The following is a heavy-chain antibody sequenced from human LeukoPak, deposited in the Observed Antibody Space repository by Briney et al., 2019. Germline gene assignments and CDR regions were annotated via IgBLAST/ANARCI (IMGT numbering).Heavy chain of an antibody. D-gene: IGHD3-10*01. CDR1: GFTFSSYA. J-gene: IGHJ6*03. V-gene: IGHV3-23*01. CDR3: AKDRLDGTSGYYYYMDV. Sequence: GGSLRLSCAASGFTFSSYAMSWVRQAPGKGLGWVSAISSSGGSTYYADSVKGRFTISRDNSKNTLYLQMNSLRAEDTAVYYCAKDRLDGTSGYYYYMDVWGKGTTVTVSS. CDR2: ISSSGGST.